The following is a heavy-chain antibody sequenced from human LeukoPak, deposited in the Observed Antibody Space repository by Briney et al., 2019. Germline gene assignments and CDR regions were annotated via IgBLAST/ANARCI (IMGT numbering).Heavy chain of an antibody. J-gene: IGHJ4*02. CDR3: ARCVKESYFDY. Sequence: SETLSLTCAVYGGSLSGYYWSWIRQPPGKGLEWIGEINHSGSTNYNPSLKSRVTISVDTSKNQFSLKLSSVTAADTAVYYCARCVKESYFDYWGQGTLVTVSS. V-gene: IGHV4-34*01. CDR2: INHSGST. D-gene: IGHD5/OR15-5a*01. CDR1: GGSLSGYY.